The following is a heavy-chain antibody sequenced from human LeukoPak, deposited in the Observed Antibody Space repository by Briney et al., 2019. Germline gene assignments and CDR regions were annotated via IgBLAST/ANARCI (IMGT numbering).Heavy chain of an antibody. CDR2: IYPGDSDT. CDR1: GYSFTNYW. D-gene: IGHD5-12*01. Sequence: GESLKISCKGSGYSFTNYWIGWVRQMPGKGLEWIGIIYPGDSDTRYSPSFQGQVTISADKSISTAYLQWSSLKASDTAMYYCARQFSGFHYYFDYWGQGILVTVSS. CDR3: ARQFSGFHYYFDY. J-gene: IGHJ4*02. V-gene: IGHV5-51*01.